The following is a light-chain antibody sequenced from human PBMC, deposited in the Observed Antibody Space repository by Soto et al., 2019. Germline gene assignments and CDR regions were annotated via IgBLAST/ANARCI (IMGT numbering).Light chain of an antibody. Sequence: QSVLTQPPSVSGAPGQRVTISCTGSSSNIGAGYDVHWYQQLPGTAPKLLIYANTNRPSGVPGRFSGSKSGTSASLASTGLQAEDEADYYCQSYDSSLSGYVFGTGTKLTVL. J-gene: IGLJ1*01. CDR3: QSYDSSLSGYV. V-gene: IGLV1-40*01. CDR2: ANT. CDR1: SSNIGAGYD.